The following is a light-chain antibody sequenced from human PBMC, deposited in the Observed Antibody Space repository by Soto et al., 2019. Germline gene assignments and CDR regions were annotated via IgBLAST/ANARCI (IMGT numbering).Light chain of an antibody. V-gene: IGLV1-44*01. CDR2: SNN. J-gene: IGLJ2*01. CDR3: AAWDDSLYAVL. CDR1: SSNLGSNT. Sequence: QSVLTQPPSASGTPGQRVTISCSGSSSNLGSNTVNWYQQLPGTTPKLLIYSNNQRPSGVPDRFSGSTSGTSASLAISGLQSDDEAEYYCAAWDDSLYAVLFGGGTQLTVL.